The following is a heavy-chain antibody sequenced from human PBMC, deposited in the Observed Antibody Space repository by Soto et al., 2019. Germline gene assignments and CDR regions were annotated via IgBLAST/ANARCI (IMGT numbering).Heavy chain of an antibody. Sequence: ASVKVSCKASGYTFTSYGISWVRQAPGQGLEWMGWISAYNGNTNYAQKLQGRVTMTTDTSTSTAYMELRSLRSDDTAVYYCAIECIFKPSCGFAYWGQGTLVTVSS. CDR2: ISAYNGNT. CDR3: AIECIFKPSCGFAY. J-gene: IGHJ4*02. V-gene: IGHV1-18*01. CDR1: GYTFTSYG. D-gene: IGHD2-8*01.